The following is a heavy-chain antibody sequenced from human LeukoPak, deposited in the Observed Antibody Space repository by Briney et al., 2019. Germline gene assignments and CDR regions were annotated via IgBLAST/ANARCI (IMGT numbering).Heavy chain of an antibody. CDR2: IIPIFGTA. Sequence: SVKVSCKASGGTFTSYAISWVRQAPGQGLEWMGGIIPIFGTANYAQKFQGRVTITADESTSTAYMELSSLRSEDTAVYYCARPGSYSYYFDYWGQGTLVTVSS. J-gene: IGHJ4*02. V-gene: IGHV1-69*01. CDR3: ARPGSYSYYFDY. CDR1: GGTFTSYA. D-gene: IGHD1-26*01.